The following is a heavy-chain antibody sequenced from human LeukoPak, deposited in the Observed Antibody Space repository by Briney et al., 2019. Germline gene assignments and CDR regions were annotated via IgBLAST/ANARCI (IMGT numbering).Heavy chain of an antibody. V-gene: IGHV3-7*01. CDR3: AIEQYSSSWTYYYYYGMDV. Sequence: GGSLRLSCTASGFTFGDYAVSWVRQAPGKGLEWVANIKQDGSEKYYVDSVKGRFTISRDNAKNSLYLQMNSLRAEDTAVYYCAIEQYSSSWTYYYYYGMDVWGQGTTVTVSS. CDR2: IKQDGSEK. CDR1: GFTFGDYA. D-gene: IGHD6-13*01. J-gene: IGHJ6*02.